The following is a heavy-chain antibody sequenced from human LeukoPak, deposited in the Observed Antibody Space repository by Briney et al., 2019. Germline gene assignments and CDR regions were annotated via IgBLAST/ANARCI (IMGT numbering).Heavy chain of an antibody. CDR1: GFTFSSYA. V-gene: IGHV3-23*01. Sequence: GGSLRLSCAASGFTFSSYAMSWVRQAPGKGLEWVSAISGCGGSTYYADSVKGRFTISRDNSKNTLYLQMNSLRAEDTAVYYCAKVNYYDSRGYFDYWGQGTLVTVSS. J-gene: IGHJ4*02. D-gene: IGHD3-22*01. CDR2: ISGCGGST. CDR3: AKVNYYDSRGYFDY.